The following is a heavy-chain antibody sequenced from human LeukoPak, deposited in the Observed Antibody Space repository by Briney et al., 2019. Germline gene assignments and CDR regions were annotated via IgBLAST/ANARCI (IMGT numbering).Heavy chain of an antibody. CDR2: ISSSSSTI. V-gene: IGHV3-48*01. D-gene: IGHD1-26*01. CDR3: ARESGSWDAFDI. CDR1: GFTFSSYS. Sequence: PGGSLRLSCAASGFTFSSYSMNWVRQAPGKGLEWVSHISSSSSTIYYADSVKGRFTISRDNDKNSLYLQMNSLRAEDTAVYYCARESGSWDAFDIWGRGTMVTVSS. J-gene: IGHJ3*02.